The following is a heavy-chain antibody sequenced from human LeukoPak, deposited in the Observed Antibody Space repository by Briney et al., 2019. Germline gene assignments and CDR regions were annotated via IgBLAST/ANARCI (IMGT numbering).Heavy chain of an antibody. CDR1: GGPIRSSYYY. CDR2: IYDSGST. V-gene: IGHV4-39*01. Sequence: SETLSLTCTVSGGPIRSSYYYWGWIRQPPGKGLEWIGSIYDSGSTYYNPSLKSRVTISVDTSKNQFSLKLSSVTAADTAVYYCARRFSGSSFDYWGQGTLVTVSS. CDR3: ARRFSGSSFDY. D-gene: IGHD1-26*01. J-gene: IGHJ4*02.